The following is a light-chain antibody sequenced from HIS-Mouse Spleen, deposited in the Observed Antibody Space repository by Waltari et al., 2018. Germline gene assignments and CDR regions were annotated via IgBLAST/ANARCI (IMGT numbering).Light chain of an antibody. CDR2: DDS. J-gene: IGLJ2*01. CDR1: NIGSKS. CDR3: QVWDSSSDHVV. V-gene: IGLV3-21*03. Sequence: SYVLTQPPSVSVAPGKTARITCGGNNIGSKSVHWDQQKPGQAPVLVGYDDSDRPPGIPERFSGSNSGNTATLTISRVEAGDEADYYCQVWDSSSDHVVFGGGTKLTVL.